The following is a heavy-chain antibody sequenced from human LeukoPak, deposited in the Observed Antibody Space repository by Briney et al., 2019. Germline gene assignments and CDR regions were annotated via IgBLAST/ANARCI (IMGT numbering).Heavy chain of an antibody. J-gene: IGHJ4*02. Sequence: ASVKVSCKASGYTFTNYYIHWVRQAPGQGLEWMGWIKPNSGDTYYAQKFQGWVTMTRDTSISTAYMELSRLKSDDTAVYYCARGRRILVGDTNAGDYFDYWGQGTLVTVSS. V-gene: IGHV1-2*04. CDR1: GYTFTNYY. CDR3: ARGRRILVGDTNAGDYFDY. CDR2: IKPNSGDT. D-gene: IGHD1-26*01.